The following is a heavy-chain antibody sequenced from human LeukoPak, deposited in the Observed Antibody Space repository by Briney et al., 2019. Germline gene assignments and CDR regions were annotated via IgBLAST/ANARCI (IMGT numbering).Heavy chain of an antibody. CDR3: ARAEQQLDARWFDP. J-gene: IGHJ5*02. CDR2: IYSGGST. V-gene: IGHV3-66*01. Sequence: GGSLRLSCAASGFTVSSNYMSWVRQAPGKGLEWVSVIYSGGSTYYADSVKGRFTISRDNSKNTLYLQMNSLRAEDTAVYYCARAEQQLDARWFDPWGQGTLVTVSS. CDR1: GFTVSSNY. D-gene: IGHD6-13*01.